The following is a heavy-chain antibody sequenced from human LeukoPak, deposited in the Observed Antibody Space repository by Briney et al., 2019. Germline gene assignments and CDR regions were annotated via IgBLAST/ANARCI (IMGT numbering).Heavy chain of an antibody. CDR2: ISGSGGST. Sequence: GGSLRLSCAASGFTFSSYAMSWVRQAPGKGLEWVSAISGSGGSTYYADSVKGRFTISRDNAKNSLYLQMNSLRAEDTALYYCARNSGAGYYFYMDVWGKGTAVTVSS. CDR3: ARNSGAGYYFYMDV. V-gene: IGHV3-23*01. CDR1: GFTFSSYA. J-gene: IGHJ6*03. D-gene: IGHD3-10*01.